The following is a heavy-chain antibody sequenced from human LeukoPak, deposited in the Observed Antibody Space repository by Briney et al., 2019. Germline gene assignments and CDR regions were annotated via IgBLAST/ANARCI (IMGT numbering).Heavy chain of an antibody. D-gene: IGHD2-15*01. V-gene: IGHV3-7*05. CDR2: IKQDGSEK. CDR3: ARIEWVGATWWFDP. CDR1: GFTISNYW. Sequence: QTGGSLRLSCAASGFTISNYWMSWVRQAPGKGLEWVANIKQDGSEKYYVDSVKGRFTISRDNAKNSQYLQMNSLRAEDTAVYYCARIEWVGATWWFDPWGQGTLVTVSS. J-gene: IGHJ5*02.